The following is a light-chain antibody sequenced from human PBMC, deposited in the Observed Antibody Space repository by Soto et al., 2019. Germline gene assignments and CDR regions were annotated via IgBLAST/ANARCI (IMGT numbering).Light chain of an antibody. CDR2: DAS. V-gene: IGKV3-11*01. J-gene: IGKJ5*01. CDR1: QSVDSY. Sequence: EIVLTQSPATLSLSPGERATLSCRASQSVDSYLAWYQQKPGQAPRLLIYDASNRATGIPDRFSGSGSETGFPLTISSLEPEDFAVYYCQQRRSWPITVGQGTRLDIK. CDR3: QQRRSWPIT.